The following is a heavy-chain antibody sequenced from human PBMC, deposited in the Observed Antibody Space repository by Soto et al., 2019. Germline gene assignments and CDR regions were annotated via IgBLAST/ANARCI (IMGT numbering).Heavy chain of an antibody. Sequence: QVQLQESGPGLVKPSQTLSLTCTVSGGSISSGGYYWSWIRQHPGKGLEWIGYIYYSGSTYYNPSLKSRVTISVDTSKNQFSLKLSSVTAADTAVYYCARGHDHIYGSSYYYYMDVWGKGTTVTVSS. J-gene: IGHJ6*03. CDR1: GGSISSGGYY. V-gene: IGHV4-31*03. CDR3: ARGHDHIYGSSYYYYMDV. CDR2: IYYSGST. D-gene: IGHD4-17*01.